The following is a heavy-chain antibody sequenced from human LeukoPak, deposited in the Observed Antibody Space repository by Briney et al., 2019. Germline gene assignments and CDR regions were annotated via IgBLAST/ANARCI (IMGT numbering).Heavy chain of an antibody. CDR3: ARGAKYCSSTSCFPDNAYYYYYGMDV. D-gene: IGHD2-2*01. V-gene: IGHV4-34*01. Sequence: KPSETLSLTCAVYGGSFSGYYWSWIRQPPGKGLEWIGEINHSGSTNYNPSLKSRVTISVDTSKNQFSLKLSSVTAADTAVYYCARGAKYCSSTSCFPDNAYYYYYGMDVWGQGTTVTVSS. J-gene: IGHJ6*02. CDR1: GGSFSGYY. CDR2: INHSGST.